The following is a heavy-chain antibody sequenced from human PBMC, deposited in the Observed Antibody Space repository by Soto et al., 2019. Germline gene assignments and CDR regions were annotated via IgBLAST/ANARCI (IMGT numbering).Heavy chain of an antibody. D-gene: IGHD1-26*01. V-gene: IGHV3-53*01. CDR1: GFTVSSNY. CDR2: IYSGGST. Sequence: GWSLRLSCAASGFTVSSNYMSWVRQAPGKGLEWVSVIYSGGSTYYADSVKGRFTISRDNSKNTLYLQMNSLRAEDTAVYYCARGVKVGIVGATQGPDVFDSWGQGTMVTVS. CDR3: ARGVKVGIVGATQGPDVFDS. J-gene: IGHJ3*02.